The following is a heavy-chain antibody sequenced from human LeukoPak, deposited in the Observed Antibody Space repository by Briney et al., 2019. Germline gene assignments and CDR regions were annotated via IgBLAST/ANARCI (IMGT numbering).Heavy chain of an antibody. CDR2: INTNTGNP. CDR3: ARDLFFGVVIGEPAFDY. CDR1: GYTLTSDA. J-gene: IGHJ4*02. Sequence: ASVKVSCKASGYTLTSDAMNWVRQAPGQGLEWMGWINTNTGNPTYAQGFTGRFVFSLDTSVSTAYLQNSSLKAEDTAVYYCARDLFFGVVIGEPAFDYWGQGTLVTVSS. V-gene: IGHV7-4-1*02. D-gene: IGHD3-3*01.